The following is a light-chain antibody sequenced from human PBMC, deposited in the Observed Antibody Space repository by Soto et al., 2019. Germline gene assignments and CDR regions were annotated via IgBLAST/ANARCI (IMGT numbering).Light chain of an antibody. V-gene: IGLV2-11*01. Sequence: QSALTQPRSVSGTTGQTVTVSCTGTSSDVGAYNYVSWYRHHPGNAPKFLIYDVSRRPSVLPDRFSASKSGNTASLTISGLQAEDEADYYCSSYAGSYTWVCGGGIKLTVL. CDR1: SSDVGAYNY. J-gene: IGLJ3*02. CDR3: SSYAGSYTWV. CDR2: DVS.